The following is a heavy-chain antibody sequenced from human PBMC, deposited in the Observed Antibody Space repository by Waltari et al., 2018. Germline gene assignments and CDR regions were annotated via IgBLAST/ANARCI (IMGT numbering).Heavy chain of an antibody. CDR2: ISYDGSNK. CDR1: GFTFSSYA. Sequence: QVQLVESGGGVVQPGRSLRLSCAASGFTFSSYAMHWVRQAPGKGLEWVAVISYDGSNKYYADSVKGRFTISRDNSKNTLYLQMNSLRAEDTAVYYCARGAAAAFDYCGQGTLVTVSS. CDR3: ARGAAAAFDY. J-gene: IGHJ4*02. D-gene: IGHD6-13*01. V-gene: IGHV3-30-3*01.